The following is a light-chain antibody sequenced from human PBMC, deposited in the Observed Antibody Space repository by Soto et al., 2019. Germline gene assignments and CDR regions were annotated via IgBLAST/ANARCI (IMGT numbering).Light chain of an antibody. CDR1: QGISSW. V-gene: IGKV1-12*01. J-gene: IGKJ4*01. CDR3: QQANSFPLT. Sequence: DIQMTQSPSSLSASVGDRVTSTCRASQGISSWLAWDQQKPGKASKLLIYAASSLQSGVPSRFSGSRSGTDFTLPISSRQPEDFATYYCQQANSFPLTFGGGTKVEIK. CDR2: AAS.